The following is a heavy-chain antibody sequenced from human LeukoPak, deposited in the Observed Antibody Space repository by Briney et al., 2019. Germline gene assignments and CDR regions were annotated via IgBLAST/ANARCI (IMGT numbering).Heavy chain of an antibody. J-gene: IGHJ5*02. CDR2: INPNSGGT. D-gene: IGHD5-24*01. CDR1: GYTFTGYY. Sequence: GASVNVSCKASGYTFTGYYMHWVRQAPGQGLEWMGRINPNSGGTNYAQKFQGRVTMTRDTSISTAYMELSRLRSDDTAVYYCARVGIGTDGYNVWYWFDPWGPGTLVTVSS. CDR3: ARVGIGTDGYNVWYWFDP. V-gene: IGHV1-2*06.